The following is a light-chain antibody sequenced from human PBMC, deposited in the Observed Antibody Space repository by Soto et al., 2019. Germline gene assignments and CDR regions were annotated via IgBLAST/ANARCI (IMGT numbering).Light chain of an antibody. CDR3: QHYNDYSWT. CDR2: GTS. V-gene: IGKV1-5*03. J-gene: IGKJ1*01. Sequence: DIHMTQSPSTLSASVGDRVTITCRASQSISIWLAWYQQKPGRAPNLLIYGTSSLESGVPSRFSGSGSGKEFTLTISSLQPDDFATYYCQHYNDYSWTFGQGTKVEIK. CDR1: QSISIW.